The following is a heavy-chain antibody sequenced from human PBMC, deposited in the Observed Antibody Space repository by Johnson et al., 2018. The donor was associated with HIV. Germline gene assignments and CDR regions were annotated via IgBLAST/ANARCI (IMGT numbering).Heavy chain of an antibody. D-gene: IGHD3-9*01. V-gene: IGHV3-11*01. CDR1: GFTFSDYY. CDR2: ISSSGTIV. Sequence: QMQLVESGGGLVKPGGSLRLSCAASGFTFSDYYMSWIRQAPGKGLEWVSYISSSGTIVYYADSVKGRFTISRDNAKNSLSLQMNNLRAEDTAVYYCARDRRFYDFLTSSSCPTFDLWGQGTMVTVSS. CDR3: ARDRRFYDFLTSSSCPTFDL. J-gene: IGHJ3*01.